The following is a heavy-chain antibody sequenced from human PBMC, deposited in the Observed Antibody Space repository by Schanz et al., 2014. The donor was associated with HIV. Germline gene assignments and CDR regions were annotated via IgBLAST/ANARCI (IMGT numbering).Heavy chain of an antibody. V-gene: IGHV1-69*01. CDR1: GGTFINYA. D-gene: IGHD6-6*01. J-gene: IGHJ6*02. Sequence: QVQLVQSGAEVKKPGSSVKVFCRASGGTFINYAFSWVRQAPGQGLEWMGGIIPLFGATNYAPKFQDRVTIIADEAASTAYMELNSLRSEDTAVYYCARFRTSSSSFYFYYYGLDVWGQGTTVAVSS. CDR3: ARFRTSSSSFYFYYYGLDV. CDR2: IIPLFGAT.